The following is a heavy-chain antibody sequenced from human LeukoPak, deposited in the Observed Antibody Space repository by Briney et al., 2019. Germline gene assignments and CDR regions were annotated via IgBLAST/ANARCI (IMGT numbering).Heavy chain of an antibody. CDR1: GFTSSSYS. CDR3: ARAGFTFSDYFGSFFDY. CDR2: ISSSSSTI. D-gene: IGHD3-10*01. Sequence: GGSLRLSCAASGFTSSSYSMNWVRQAPGKGLEWVSHISSSSSTIYYADSVKGRFTISRDNAKNSLYLQMNSLRAEDTAVYCCARAGFTFSDYFGSFFDYWGQGTLVTVSS. V-gene: IGHV3-48*01. J-gene: IGHJ4*02.